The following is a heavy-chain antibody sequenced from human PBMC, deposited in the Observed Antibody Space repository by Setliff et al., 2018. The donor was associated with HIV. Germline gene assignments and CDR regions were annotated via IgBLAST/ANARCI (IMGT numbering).Heavy chain of an antibody. CDR2: INHSGNT. Sequence: SETLSLTCDVYGGSFSGFYWTWIRQPPGKGLEWIGEINHSGNTNYNPSLNSRVLISVDTSKNQFSLKMPSVTAADTAVYYCARGLGHYGSGSSLPLGYWGQGTLVTVSS. CDR1: GGSFSGFY. J-gene: IGHJ4*02. CDR3: ARGLGHYGSGSSLPLGY. D-gene: IGHD3-10*01. V-gene: IGHV4-34*01.